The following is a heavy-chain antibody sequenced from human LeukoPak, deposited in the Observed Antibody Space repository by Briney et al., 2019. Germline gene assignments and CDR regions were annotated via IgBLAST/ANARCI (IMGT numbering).Heavy chain of an antibody. Sequence: QPGGSLRLSCAASGFTVSGNYMSWVRQAPGKGLEWVSVIYSGGSTYYADSVKGRFTISRDNSKNTLYLQMNSLRAEDTAVYYCARAPQLPYYYYYGMDVWGQGTTVTVSS. CDR2: IYSGGST. CDR1: GFTVSGNY. CDR3: ARAPQLPYYYYYGMDV. V-gene: IGHV3-66*01. J-gene: IGHJ6*02. D-gene: IGHD1-1*01.